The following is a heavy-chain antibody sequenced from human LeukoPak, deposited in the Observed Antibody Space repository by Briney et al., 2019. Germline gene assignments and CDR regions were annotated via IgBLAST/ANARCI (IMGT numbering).Heavy chain of an antibody. Sequence: GGSLRLSCAASGFTFSSYAMSWVRQAPGKGLEWVSAISGSGGSTYYADSVKGRFTISSDNSKNTLYLQMNSLRAEDTAVYYCAKRGAAPYYYYYYMDVWGKGTTVTVSS. V-gene: IGHV3-23*01. D-gene: IGHD1-26*01. CDR1: GFTFSSYA. J-gene: IGHJ6*03. CDR3: AKRGAAPYYYYYYMDV. CDR2: ISGSGGST.